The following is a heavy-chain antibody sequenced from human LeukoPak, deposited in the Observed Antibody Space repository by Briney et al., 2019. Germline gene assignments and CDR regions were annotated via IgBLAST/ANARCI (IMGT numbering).Heavy chain of an antibody. CDR1: GGSISSGDYY. D-gene: IGHD6-19*01. V-gene: IGHV4-30-4*01. CDR3: ARDRAGSVAYYYGMDV. J-gene: IGHJ6*04. CDR2: FSYSWST. Sequence: SETLSLTCTVSGGSISSGDYYWSWIRQPPGKVLEWIGCFSYSWSTYYNPSLKSRITISLDTSKNQFSLKLSSVTAADTAVYYCARDRAGSVAYYYGMDVWGKGTTVTVSS.